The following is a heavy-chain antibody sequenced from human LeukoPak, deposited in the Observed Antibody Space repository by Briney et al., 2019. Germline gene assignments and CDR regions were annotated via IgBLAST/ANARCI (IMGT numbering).Heavy chain of an antibody. CDR1: GFTFSRYW. CDR3: ARALGRGRYFDY. J-gene: IGHJ4*02. V-gene: IGHV3-74*01. Sequence: GGSLRLSCAASGFTFSRYWMHWVRQAPGKGLVWVSRINSDGSSTSYADSVKGRFTISRDNAKNTLYLQMNSLRAEDTAVYYCARALGRGRYFDYWGQGTLVTVAS. CDR2: INSDGSST. D-gene: IGHD1-1*01.